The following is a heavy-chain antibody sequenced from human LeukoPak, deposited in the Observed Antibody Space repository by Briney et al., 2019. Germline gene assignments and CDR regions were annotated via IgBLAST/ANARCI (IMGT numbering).Heavy chain of an antibody. Sequence: PSVTLSLTCAVYGGSFSDYNWSWLGQCPEKGLEWIGEINDSGRTHYNPSLKSRVTISVDTAKYQLSLSLSSLTAADTAVYYCARGLDLEGLDYWGQGTLVTVSS. D-gene: IGHD1-1*01. CDR1: GGSFSDYN. CDR3: ARGLDLEGLDY. CDR2: INDSGRT. J-gene: IGHJ4*02. V-gene: IGHV4-34*01.